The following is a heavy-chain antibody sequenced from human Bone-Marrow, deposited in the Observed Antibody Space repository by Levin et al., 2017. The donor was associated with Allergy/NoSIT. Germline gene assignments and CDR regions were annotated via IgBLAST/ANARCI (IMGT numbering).Heavy chain of an antibody. CDR3: ARVLGPPRYFDL. CDR2: IYNSGST. V-gene: IGHV4-59*02. Sequence: PSETLSLTCIVSGGSVTTNFWSWIRQPPGKGLEYIAYIYNSGSTNYNPSLKSRVTISVDTSKNQFSLKLTSVTAADTAVYYCARVLGPPRYFDLWGRGTLVTVSS. J-gene: IGHJ2*01. D-gene: IGHD7-27*01. CDR1: GGSVTTNF.